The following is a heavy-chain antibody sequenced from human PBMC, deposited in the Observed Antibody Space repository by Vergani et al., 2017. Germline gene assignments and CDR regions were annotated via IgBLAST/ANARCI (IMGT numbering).Heavy chain of an antibody. CDR2: IIPIFGTA. Sequence: QVQLVQSGAEVKKPGSSVKVSCKASGGTFSSYAISWVRQAPGQGLEWMGGIIPIFGTANYAQKFQGRVTMTRDTSISTAYMELSRLRSDDTAVYYCARETGDPLSLDYWGQGTLVTVSS. V-gene: IGHV1-69*06. CDR3: ARETGDPLSLDY. D-gene: IGHD7-27*01. CDR1: GGTFSSYA. J-gene: IGHJ4*02.